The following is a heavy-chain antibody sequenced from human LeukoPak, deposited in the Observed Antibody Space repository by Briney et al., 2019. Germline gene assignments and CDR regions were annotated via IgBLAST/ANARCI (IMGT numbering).Heavy chain of an antibody. J-gene: IGHJ4*02. D-gene: IGHD6-13*01. CDR1: GFTFSSYA. Sequence: PGGSLRLSCAASGFTFSSYAMSWVRQAPGKGLEWVLAISGSGGSTYYADSVKGRFTISRDNSKNTLYLQMNSLRAEDTAVYYCAKGERKAAAGTSFDYWGQGTLVTVSS. CDR2: ISGSGGST. CDR3: AKGERKAAAGTSFDY. V-gene: IGHV3-23*01.